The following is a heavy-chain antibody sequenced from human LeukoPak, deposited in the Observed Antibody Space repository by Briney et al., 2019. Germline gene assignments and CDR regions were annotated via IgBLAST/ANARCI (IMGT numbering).Heavy chain of an antibody. J-gene: IGHJ5*02. CDR2: IYYSGST. V-gene: IGHV4-59*12. CDR1: GGSISSYY. CDR3: ARASCGGGTCYDSRGWFDP. Sequence: PSETLSLTCTVSGGSISSYYWSWIRQPPGKGLEWIGNIYYSGSTYYNPSLKSRLTISVDTSKNQFSLKLRSVTAADTAVYYCARASCGGGTCYDSRGWFDPWGQGTLVTVSS. D-gene: IGHD2-15*01.